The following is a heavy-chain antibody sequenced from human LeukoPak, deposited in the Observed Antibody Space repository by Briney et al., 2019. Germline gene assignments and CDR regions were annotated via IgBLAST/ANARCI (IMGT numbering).Heavy chain of an antibody. CDR3: ARVLVYAFDI. V-gene: IGHV3-21*01. Sequence: KAGGSLRLSCAASGFIFSSYSMNWVRQAPGKGLEWVSSISSSSTYIYYADSVKGRFTISRDNAKNSLYLQMNSLRAEDTAVYYCARVLVYAFDIWGQGTMVTVSS. D-gene: IGHD1-14*01. CDR1: GFIFSSYS. J-gene: IGHJ3*02. CDR2: ISSSSTYI.